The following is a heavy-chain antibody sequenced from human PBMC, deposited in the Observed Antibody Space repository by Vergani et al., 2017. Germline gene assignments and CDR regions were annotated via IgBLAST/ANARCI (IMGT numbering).Heavy chain of an antibody. CDR2: IYKSGRT. D-gene: IGHD1-14*01. J-gene: IGHJ6*02. V-gene: IGHV4-61*02. CDR3: ARDRVTGVRNQCYGMDV. CDR1: GGSIDGVSSY. Sequence: QMQLQESGPGLLKPSQTLSLTCSVSGGSIDGVSSYWTWIRQPAGKGLEWVGRIYKSGRTNYNPSLQSRVTISLDTSKNQFSLNLTSVTAADTGVYFCARDRVTGVRNQCYGMDVWGEGTTVIVSS.